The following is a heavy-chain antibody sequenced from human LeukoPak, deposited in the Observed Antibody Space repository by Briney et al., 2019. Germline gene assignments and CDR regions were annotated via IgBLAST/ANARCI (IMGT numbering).Heavy chain of an antibody. V-gene: IGHV3-9*01. Sequence: QPGGSLRLSCVASGFTFDDYAMHWVRQAPGKGLEWVSGISWNGGSIGYADSVKGRFTISRDNAKKTLYLQMNSLRADDTAVYFCAKALRGIVVATGQGDWGRGTQVTVSS. CDR3: AKALRGIVVATGQGD. CDR2: ISWNGGSI. CDR1: GFTFDDYA. D-gene: IGHD2-21*02. J-gene: IGHJ4*02.